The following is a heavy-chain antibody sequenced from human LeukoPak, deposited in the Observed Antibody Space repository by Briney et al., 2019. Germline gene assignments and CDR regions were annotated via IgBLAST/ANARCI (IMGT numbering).Heavy chain of an antibody. CDR3: ARDRLRIDRTYYYYYMDV. CDR2: IIPIFGTA. Sequence: ASVKVSCKASGGTFSSYAISWVRQAPGQGLEWMGGIIPIFGTANYAQKFRGRVTITTDESTSTAYMELSSLRSEDTAVYYCARDRLRIDRTYYYYYMDVWGKGTTITVSS. J-gene: IGHJ6*03. D-gene: IGHD2-15*01. V-gene: IGHV1-69*05. CDR1: GGTFSSYA.